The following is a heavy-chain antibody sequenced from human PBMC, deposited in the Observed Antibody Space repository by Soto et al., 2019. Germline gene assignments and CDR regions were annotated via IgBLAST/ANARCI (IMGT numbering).Heavy chain of an antibody. J-gene: IGHJ3*02. CDR1: GFTFSNAW. Sequence: EVQLVESGGGLVKPGGSLRLSCAASGFTFSNAWMNWVRQAPGKGLEWVGRIKSKTDGGTTDYAAPVKGRFTISRDDSKTTLSLQMTSLKTEDTAVSYCTTGFTRLAAFEIWCQGTMVTVSS. V-gene: IGHV3-15*07. CDR3: TTGFTRLAAFEI. D-gene: IGHD6-6*01. CDR2: IKSKTDGGTT.